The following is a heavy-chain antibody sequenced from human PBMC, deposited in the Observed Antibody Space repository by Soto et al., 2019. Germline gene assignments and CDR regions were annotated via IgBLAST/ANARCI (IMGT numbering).Heavy chain of an antibody. D-gene: IGHD3-16*02. CDR3: ARGWTYDYVWGSYRYYYYYGMDV. J-gene: IGHJ6*02. V-gene: IGHV1-69*06. CDR2: IIPIFGTA. Sequence: QVQLVQSGAEVKKPGSSVKVSCKASGGTFSSYAISWVRQAPGRGLEWMGGIIPIFGTANYAQKFQGRVTITADKSTSTAYMELSSLRSEDTAVYYCARGWTYDYVWGSYRYYYYYGMDVWGQGTTVTVSS. CDR1: GGTFSSYA.